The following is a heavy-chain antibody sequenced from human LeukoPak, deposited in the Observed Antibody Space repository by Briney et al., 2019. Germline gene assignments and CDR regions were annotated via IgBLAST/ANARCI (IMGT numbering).Heavy chain of an antibody. CDR3: ARDLAGSRDK. CDR2: INTDGSTT. CDR1: EFTFSRSW. D-gene: IGHD2-15*01. V-gene: IGHV3-74*01. J-gene: IGHJ4*02. Sequence: AGGSLNLSCVDSEFTFSRSWMPWVRQAPGKGLVWVSRINTDGSTTNYADSVKGRFTISRDNAKNTLYLQMNSLRAEDTAVYYCARDLAGSRDKWGQGTLVTVSS.